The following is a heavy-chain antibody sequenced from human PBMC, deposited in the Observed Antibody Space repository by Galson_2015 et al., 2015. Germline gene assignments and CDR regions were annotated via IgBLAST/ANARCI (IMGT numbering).Heavy chain of an antibody. CDR3: AKDLSSAWYSGGDY. D-gene: IGHD6-19*01. Sequence: SLRLSCAASGFTFNKYNIHWVRQAPGKGLEWVAVISYDGSIKYYADSVKGRFAISRDNSKDTLSLQMDSLRAEDTAVYYCAKDLSSAWYSGGDYWGQGTLVTVSS. V-gene: IGHV3-30*18. CDR1: GFTFNKYN. J-gene: IGHJ4*02. CDR2: ISYDGSIK.